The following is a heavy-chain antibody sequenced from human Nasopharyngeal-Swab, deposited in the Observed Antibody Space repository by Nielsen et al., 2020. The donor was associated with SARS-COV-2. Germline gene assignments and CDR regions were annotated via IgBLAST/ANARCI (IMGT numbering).Heavy chain of an antibody. CDR1: GDSVSTHRAG. CDR2: TLYRSKWYN. Sequence: ETLTPTCATSGDSVSTHRAGWNWIRQSPSRGLEWLGRTLYRSKWYNDYAESVKSRLAVNPDTSKNQFSLQLNSVTPEDTAVYYCARGRDFSFDSWGQGTLVTASS. J-gene: IGHJ4*02. CDR3: ARGRDFSFDS. V-gene: IGHV6-1*01. D-gene: IGHD3-3*01.